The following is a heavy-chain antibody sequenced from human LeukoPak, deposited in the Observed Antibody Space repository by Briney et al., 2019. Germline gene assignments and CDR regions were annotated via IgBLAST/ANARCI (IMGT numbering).Heavy chain of an antibody. CDR1: GFTFSTYA. CDR3: AKVKRGSGSYYTENWFDP. V-gene: IGHV3-23*01. J-gene: IGHJ5*02. CDR2: ISGSGAGT. Sequence: GGSLRLSCAASGFTFSTYAMNWVRQAPGKGLEWVSSISGSGAGTYYADSVKGRFTISRDNSKNTLYLQMNSLRAEDTAVYYCAKVKRGSGSYYTENWFDPWGQGTLVTVSS. D-gene: IGHD3-10*01.